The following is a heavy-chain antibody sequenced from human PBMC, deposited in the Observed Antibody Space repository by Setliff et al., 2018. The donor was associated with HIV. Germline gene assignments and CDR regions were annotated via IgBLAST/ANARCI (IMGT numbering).Heavy chain of an antibody. CDR1: GGPISSNYY. Sequence: SETLSLTCTVSGGPISSNYYWAWIRQPPGKGLEWIGSSYYSGSTYYNPSLKSRVTISVDTSKNQFSLKLSSVTAADTAVYYCARGYYNFWSGYPPLDYWGQGTLVTVSS. CDR2: SYYSGST. CDR3: ARGYYNFWSGYPPLDY. D-gene: IGHD3-3*01. J-gene: IGHJ4*02. V-gene: IGHV4-39*07.